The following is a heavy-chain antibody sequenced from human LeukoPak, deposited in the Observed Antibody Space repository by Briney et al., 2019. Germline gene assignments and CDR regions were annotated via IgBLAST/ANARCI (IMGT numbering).Heavy chain of an antibody. CDR1: GASITSTSDY. Sequence: PSETLSLTCTVSGASITSTSDYWGWFRQPPGKGLEWIGSIRYSGRTYYNPSLKSRLTMSVDTSKRQFSLKLSSVTAADTAVYFCARHYYDSSGYRREYYFDYWGQGTLVTISS. CDR2: IRYSGRT. V-gene: IGHV4-39*01. D-gene: IGHD3-22*01. J-gene: IGHJ4*02. CDR3: ARHYYDSSGYRREYYFDY.